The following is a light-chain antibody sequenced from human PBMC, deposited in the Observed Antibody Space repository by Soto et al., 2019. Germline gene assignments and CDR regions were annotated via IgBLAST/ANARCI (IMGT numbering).Light chain of an antibody. V-gene: IGKV1-5*01. CDR3: QHYNSYSEA. CDR1: QTISSW. J-gene: IGKJ1*01. CDR2: DAS. Sequence: DIQMTQSPSTLSGSVGDRVTITCRASQTISSWLAWYQQKPGKAPKLLIYDASDLETGVPSRFSGSGSGTDFTLTISCLQSEDFATYYCQHYNSYSEAFGQGTKVDIK.